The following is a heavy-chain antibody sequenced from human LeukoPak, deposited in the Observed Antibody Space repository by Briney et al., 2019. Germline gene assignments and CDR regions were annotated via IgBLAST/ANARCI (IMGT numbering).Heavy chain of an antibody. CDR1: RFTFSDYY. Sequence: GGSLRLSCAASRFTFSDYYMSWIRQAPGKGLEWVSYISSSSYTNYADSVKGRFTISRDNAKNSLYLQMNSLRAEDTAVYYCARGRAVIVPAYYFDYWGQGTLVTVSS. D-gene: IGHD2-2*01. V-gene: IGHV3-11*05. CDR2: ISSSSYT. CDR3: ARGRAVIVPAYYFDY. J-gene: IGHJ4*02.